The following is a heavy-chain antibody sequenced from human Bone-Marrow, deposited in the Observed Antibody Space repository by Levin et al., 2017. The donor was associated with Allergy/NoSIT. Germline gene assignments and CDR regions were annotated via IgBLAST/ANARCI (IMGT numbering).Heavy chain of an antibody. D-gene: IGHD1-26*01. Sequence: NPSETLSLTCTVSGGSFSNYYWSWIRQPPGKGLEWIGYIFYSGSTNYNPSLRSRVTISLDTSKNQFSLELSSVTAADTAVYYCARRSGSYVLWGQGTLVTVSS. V-gene: IGHV4-59*08. CDR2: IFYSGST. J-gene: IGHJ4*02. CDR3: ARRSGSYVL. CDR1: GGSFSNYY.